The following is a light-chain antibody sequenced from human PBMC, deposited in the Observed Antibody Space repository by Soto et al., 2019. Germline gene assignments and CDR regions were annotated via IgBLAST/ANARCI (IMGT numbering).Light chain of an antibody. Sequence: EKVMTQSPAALSVSPGERATLSCRASQSVKSNLAWYQQKPGQAPRLLLYGASTRATGIPARFSGSASGTELTLTISSLQSEDSAVYYCQQYNDWPLTFGGGTKVEIK. J-gene: IGKJ4*01. CDR2: GAS. CDR3: QQYNDWPLT. V-gene: IGKV3-15*01. CDR1: QSVKSN.